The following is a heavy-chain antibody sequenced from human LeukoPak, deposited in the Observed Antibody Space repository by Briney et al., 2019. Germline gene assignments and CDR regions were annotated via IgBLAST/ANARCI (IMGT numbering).Heavy chain of an antibody. Sequence: SETLSLTCAVYGGSFSGYYWSWIRQPPGKGLEWIGEINHSGSTNYNPSLKSRVTISVDTSKNQFSLKLSSVTAADTAVYYCARSPSGSYPRRVFDIWGQGKMVTVSS. D-gene: IGHD1-26*01. J-gene: IGHJ3*02. CDR3: ARSPSGSYPRRVFDI. CDR1: GGSFSGYY. CDR2: INHSGST. V-gene: IGHV4-34*01.